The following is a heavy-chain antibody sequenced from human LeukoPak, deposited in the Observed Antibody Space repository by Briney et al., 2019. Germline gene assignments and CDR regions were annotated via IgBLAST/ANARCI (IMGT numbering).Heavy chain of an antibody. CDR3: ARHMGGSGSYHYHYYYMDV. J-gene: IGHJ6*03. CDR2: IYPGDSDT. Sequence: GESLKISCKGSGYSFTSYWIGWVRQMPGKGLEWMGIIYPGDSDTRYSPSFQGQVTMSADKSISTAYLQWSSLKASDTAMYYCARHMGGSGSYHYHYYYMDVWGKGTTVTVSS. CDR1: GYSFTSYW. D-gene: IGHD3-10*01. V-gene: IGHV5-51*01.